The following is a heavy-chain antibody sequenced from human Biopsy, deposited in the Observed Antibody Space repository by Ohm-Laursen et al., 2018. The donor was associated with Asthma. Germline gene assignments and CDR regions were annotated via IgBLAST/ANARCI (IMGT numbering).Heavy chain of an antibody. V-gene: IGHV3-30*03. CDR1: GFRFSDYG. J-gene: IGHJ4*02. CDR2: ISYDGSNK. CDR3: ARDAWELQKPYAYYFDY. D-gene: IGHD1-26*01. Sequence: SLRLSCAASGFRFSDYGMHWVRQAPGKGLEWVAVISYDGSNKYYADSVKGRFTISRDNSKNTLYLQMNSLRAEDTAVYYCARDAWELQKPYAYYFDYWGQGTLVTVSS.